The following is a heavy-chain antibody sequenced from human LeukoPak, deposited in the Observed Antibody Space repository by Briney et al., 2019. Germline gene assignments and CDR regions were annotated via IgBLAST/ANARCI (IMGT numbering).Heavy chain of an antibody. CDR2: ISAYNGNT. V-gene: IGHV1-18*01. CDR1: GYTFTSYG. Sequence: ASVKVSCKASGYTFTSYGISWVRQAPGQGLEWMGWISAYNGNTNYAQKLQGRVTMTTDTSTSIAYMELRSLRSDDTAVYYCARGYHYGDYSDAFDIWGQGTMVTVSS. J-gene: IGHJ3*02. D-gene: IGHD4-17*01. CDR3: ARGYHYGDYSDAFDI.